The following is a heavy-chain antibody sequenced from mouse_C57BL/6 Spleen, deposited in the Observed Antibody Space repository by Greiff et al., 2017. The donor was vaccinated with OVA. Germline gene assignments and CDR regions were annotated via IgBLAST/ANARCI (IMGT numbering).Heavy chain of an antibody. CDR3: ARGLPITTVVGSKAMDY. D-gene: IGHD1-1*01. V-gene: IGHV1-64*01. CDR2: IHPNSGST. J-gene: IGHJ4*01. Sequence: LQQPGAELVKPGASVKLSCKASGYTFTSYWMHWVKQRPGQGLEWIGMIHPNSGSTNYNEKFKSKATLTVDQSSSTAYMQRSSLTSEDSAVYYCARGLPITTVVGSKAMDYWGQGTSVTVSS. CDR1: GYTFTSYW.